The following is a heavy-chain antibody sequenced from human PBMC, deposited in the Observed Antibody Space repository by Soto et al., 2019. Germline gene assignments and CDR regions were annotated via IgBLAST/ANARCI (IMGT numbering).Heavy chain of an antibody. CDR3: AKGTEYSSSSGWFDP. D-gene: IGHD6-6*01. CDR2: ISWNSGSI. Sequence: EVQLVESGGGLVQPGRSLRLSCAASGFTFDDYAMHWVRQAPEKGLEWVSGISWNSGSIGYADSVKGRFTISRDNAKNSLYLQMNSLRAEDTALYYCAKGTEYSSSSGWFDPWGQGTLVTVSS. J-gene: IGHJ5*02. V-gene: IGHV3-9*01. CDR1: GFTFDDYA.